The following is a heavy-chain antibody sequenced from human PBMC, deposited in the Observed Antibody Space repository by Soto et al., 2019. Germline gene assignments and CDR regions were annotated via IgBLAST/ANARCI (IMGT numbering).Heavy chain of an antibody. D-gene: IGHD4-17*01. V-gene: IGHV1-69*01. CDR1: VGTFSSYA. CDR2: IIPIFGTA. J-gene: IGHJ5*02. CDR3: ARDGQGPMTTVTRWFDP. Sequence: QVQLVQSGAEVTKPGSSVKVSCKASVGTFSSYAISWVRQAPGQGLEWMGGIIPIFGTANYAQKFQGRVTITADEATSTAYMELSSLRSEDTAVYYCARDGQGPMTTVTRWFDPWGQGTLVTVSS.